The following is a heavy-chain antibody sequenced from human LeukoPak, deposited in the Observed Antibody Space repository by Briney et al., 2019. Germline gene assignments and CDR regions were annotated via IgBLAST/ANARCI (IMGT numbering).Heavy chain of an antibody. Sequence: GASVKVSCKASGYTFTSYYMHWVRQAPGQGLEWMGIINPSGGSTSYAQKFQGRVTTTRDMSTSTVYMELSSLRSEDTAVYYCASAIVVVPAAKEAFDIWGQGTMVTVSS. D-gene: IGHD2-2*01. V-gene: IGHV1-46*01. CDR3: ASAIVVVPAAKEAFDI. CDR1: GYTFTSYY. J-gene: IGHJ3*02. CDR2: INPSGGST.